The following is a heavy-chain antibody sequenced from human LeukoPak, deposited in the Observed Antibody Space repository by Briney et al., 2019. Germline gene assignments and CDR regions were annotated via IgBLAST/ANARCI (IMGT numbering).Heavy chain of an antibody. CDR2: ISSSGSTI. J-gene: IGHJ3*02. D-gene: IGHD3-22*01. CDR1: GFTFSSYT. Sequence: GGSLRLSCAASGFTFSSYTINWVRQAPGKGLEWVSYISSSGSTIYYADSVKGRFTVSRDNAKKSLYLQMNSLRAEDTAIYYCATYYYDSSAQRGDDAFDIWGQGTMVTVSS. CDR3: ATYYYDSSAQRGDDAFDI. V-gene: IGHV3-48*04.